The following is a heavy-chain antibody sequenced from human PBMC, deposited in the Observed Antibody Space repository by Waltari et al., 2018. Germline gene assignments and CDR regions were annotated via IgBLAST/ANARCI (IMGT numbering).Heavy chain of an antibody. D-gene: IGHD4-17*01. CDR2: IAYEENKR. CDR1: GLTFSKFG. Sequence: QVYLVESGGGVVQPGGSLEISCLASGLTFSKFGMHWVRQSPGKGLEWVAFIAYEENKRFDADSVKGRFTISRDNRNNILYLQLNSLRPEDTATYYCAKDGDYSLPGYDAFDVWGQGTVVTVSS. V-gene: IGHV3-30*02. J-gene: IGHJ3*01. CDR3: AKDGDYSLPGYDAFDV.